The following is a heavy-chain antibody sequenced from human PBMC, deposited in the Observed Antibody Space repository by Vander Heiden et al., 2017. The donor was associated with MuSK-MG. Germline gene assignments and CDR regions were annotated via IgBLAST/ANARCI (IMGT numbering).Heavy chain of an antibody. V-gene: IGHV3-30*02. D-gene: IGHD2-2*01. CDR2: IRYDGSNK. CDR1: GFPFSSYG. CDR3: AKDRYCSSTSCPQRG. J-gene: IGHJ3*01. Sequence: QVQLVESGGGVVQPGGSLRLSCAASGFPFSSYGMHWGRQAPGKGLEWVAVIRYDGSNKYYADSVKGRFTISRDNSKNTLYLQMNSLRAEDTAVYYCAKDRYCSSTSCPQRGWGQGTMVTVSS.